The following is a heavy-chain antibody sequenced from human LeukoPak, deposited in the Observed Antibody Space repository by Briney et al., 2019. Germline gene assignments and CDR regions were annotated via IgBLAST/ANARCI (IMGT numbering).Heavy chain of an antibody. CDR1: GYTFTSYG. J-gene: IGHJ6*02. V-gene: IGHV1-18*01. Sequence: ASVKVSCKASGYTFTSYGISWVRQAPGQGLEWMGWISAYNGNTNYAQKLQGRVTMTTDTSTSTAYMALRSLRSDDTAVYYCAREYIVVVPAAISTYYYYGMDVWGQGTTVTVSS. CDR2: ISAYNGNT. D-gene: IGHD2-2*01. CDR3: AREYIVVVPAAISTYYYYGMDV.